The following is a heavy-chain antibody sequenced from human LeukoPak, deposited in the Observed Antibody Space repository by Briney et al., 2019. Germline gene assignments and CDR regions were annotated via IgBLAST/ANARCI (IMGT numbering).Heavy chain of an antibody. CDR1: GFTFSSYS. CDR2: ISSSSSYI. J-gene: IGHJ4*02. D-gene: IGHD3-22*01. CDR3: ARGLYYYDSSGYNY. V-gene: IGHV3-21*01. Sequence: KPGGSLRLSCAASGFTFSSYSMNWVRQVPGKGLEWVSSISSSSSYIYYADSVKGRFTISRDNAKNSLYLQMNSLRAEDTAVYYCARGLYYYDSSGYNYWGQGTLVTVSS.